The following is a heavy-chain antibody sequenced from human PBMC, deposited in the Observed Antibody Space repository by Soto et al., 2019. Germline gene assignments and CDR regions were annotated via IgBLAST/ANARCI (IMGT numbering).Heavy chain of an antibody. J-gene: IGHJ6*01. CDR1: GFTFSSYG. CDR2: IWYDGSNK. Sequence: QVQLVESGGGVVQPGRSLRLSCAASGFTFSSYGMHWVRQAPGKGLEWVAVIWYDGSNKYYADSVKGRFTISRDNSKNTLYLQMNSLRAEDTAVYYCARELWAHYYYGMDVWGQGTTVTVSS. D-gene: IGHD7-27*01. V-gene: IGHV3-33*01. CDR3: ARELWAHYYYGMDV.